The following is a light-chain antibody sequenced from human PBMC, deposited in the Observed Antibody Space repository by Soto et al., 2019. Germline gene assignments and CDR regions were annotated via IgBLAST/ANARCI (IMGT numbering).Light chain of an antibody. J-gene: IGKJ1*01. V-gene: IGKV1-5*03. Sequence: IQMTQSPSTLSASVGDRVTITCRASQSISSWLAWYQQKPGKAPKLLIYKASNLQSGVPSRFSGSGSGTEFTLTISSLQPDHFAIYYCHQYKTYWTFGHGTQGEMK. CDR1: QSISSW. CDR3: HQYKTYWT. CDR2: KAS.